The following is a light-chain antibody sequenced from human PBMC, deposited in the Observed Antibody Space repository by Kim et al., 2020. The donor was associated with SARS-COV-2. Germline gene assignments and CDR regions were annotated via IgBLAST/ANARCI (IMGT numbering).Light chain of an antibody. CDR1: SSDVGIYNL. CDR3: CSYAGSSTVL. CDR2: EGS. V-gene: IGLV2-23*01. Sequence: GQSFTIYCTGTSSDVGIYNLVSWYQQHPGKAPKVMIYEGSKRPSGVSNRFSGSKSGNTASLTISGLQAEDEADYYCCSYAGSSTVLFGGGTQLTVL. J-gene: IGLJ2*01.